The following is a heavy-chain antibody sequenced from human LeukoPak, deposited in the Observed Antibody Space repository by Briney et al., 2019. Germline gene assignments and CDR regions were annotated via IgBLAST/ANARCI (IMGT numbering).Heavy chain of an antibody. Sequence: GGSLRLSCAASGFTFSNYAMTWVRQAPGKGLEWVSGLSDSGRTTYYTGSVKGRFTISRDNSENTLYLQMNSLRAEDTAIYYCAKGGSSGGSCYFDYWGQGTLVSVSS. CDR1: GFTFSNYA. V-gene: IGHV3-23*01. D-gene: IGHD2-15*01. CDR2: LSDSGRTT. CDR3: AKGGSSGGSCYFDY. J-gene: IGHJ4*02.